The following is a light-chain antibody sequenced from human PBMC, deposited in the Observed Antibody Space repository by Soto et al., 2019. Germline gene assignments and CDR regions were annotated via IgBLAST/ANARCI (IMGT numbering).Light chain of an antibody. Sequence: QTVVTKPPSVSGTPGLRVNISCSGGISNIGKDTVNWYQQLPGTAPKLLMFNDDKRPSGVPDRFSGARSGTSASLAISGLQSDNEAVYFCSTWDDSLNGWVFGGGTKLTVL. J-gene: IGLJ3*02. CDR2: NDD. CDR3: STWDDSLNGWV. CDR1: ISNIGKDT. V-gene: IGLV1-44*01.